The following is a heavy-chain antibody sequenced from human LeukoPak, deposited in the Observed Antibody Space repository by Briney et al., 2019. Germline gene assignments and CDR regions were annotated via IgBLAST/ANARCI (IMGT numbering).Heavy chain of an antibody. CDR1: GFTFDDYC. J-gene: IGHJ6*03. Sequence: GGSLRLSCAASGFTFDDYCMSWVRQAPGKGLEWVSGINWNGGSTGYADSVKGRFTISRDNAKNSLYLQMNSLRAEDTALYYCARERGGGFYYYYFYMDVWGKGTTVTVSS. CDR2: INWNGGST. D-gene: IGHD6-25*01. CDR3: ARERGGGFYYYYFYMDV. V-gene: IGHV3-20*04.